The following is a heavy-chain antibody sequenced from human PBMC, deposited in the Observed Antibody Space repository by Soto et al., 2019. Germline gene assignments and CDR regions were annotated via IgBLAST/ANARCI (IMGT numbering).Heavy chain of an antibody. D-gene: IGHD6-19*01. CDR2: MNPNSGNT. CDR3: ARAIIAVAGTVGDYYYGMDV. V-gene: IGHV1-8*01. J-gene: IGHJ6*02. CDR1: GYTLTELS. Sequence: ASVKVSCKVSGYTLTELSMHWVRQAPGKGLEWMGWMNPNSGNTGYAQKFQGRVTMTRNTSISTAYMELSSLRSEDTAVYYCARAIIAVAGTVGDYYYGMDVWGQGTTVTVS.